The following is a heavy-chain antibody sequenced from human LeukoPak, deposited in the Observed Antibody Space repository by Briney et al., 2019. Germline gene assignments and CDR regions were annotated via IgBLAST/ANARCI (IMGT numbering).Heavy chain of an antibody. CDR3: ARSDYSGSGTYTEFDAFDI. CDR1: GGSFSGYY. J-gene: IGHJ3*02. Sequence: PSETLSLTCAVYGGSFSGYYWSWIRQPPGKGLEWIGEINHSGSTNYNPSLKSRVTITVDTSKNQFSLKLSSVTAADSAVYYCARSDYSGSGTYTEFDAFDIWGQGPMVTVSS. CDR2: INHSGST. D-gene: IGHD3-10*01. V-gene: IGHV4-34*01.